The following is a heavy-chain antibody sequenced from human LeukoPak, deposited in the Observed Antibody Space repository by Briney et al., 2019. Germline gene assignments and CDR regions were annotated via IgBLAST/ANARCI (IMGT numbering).Heavy chain of an antibody. D-gene: IGHD1-26*01. Sequence: GGSLRLSCAASGFTVSSYAMHWVRQPIGKGLEWVSALGIAGDTFYPGSVKGRFTISRENGKNSLYLQMNSLRAEDTAMYYCARQKQSHGNFDYWGQGTLVTVSS. J-gene: IGHJ4*02. CDR2: LGIAGDT. CDR3: ARQKQSHGNFDY. V-gene: IGHV3-13*01. CDR1: GFTVSSYA.